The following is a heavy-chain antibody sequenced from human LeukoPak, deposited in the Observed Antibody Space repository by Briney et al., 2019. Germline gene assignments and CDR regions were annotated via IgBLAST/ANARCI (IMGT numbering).Heavy chain of an antibody. V-gene: IGHV3-72*01. D-gene: IGHD1-26*01. CDR1: GFTFSTYW. J-gene: IGHJ4*02. Sequence: GGSLRLSCAASGFTFSTYWMHWVRQAPGKGLEWVGRIRNKANRYTTEYAASVRGRFTISRDDSNKALYLQMNSLKTEDTAVYYCARDMGTTTTYWGQGILVTVSS. CDR2: IRNKANRYTT. CDR3: ARDMGTTTTY.